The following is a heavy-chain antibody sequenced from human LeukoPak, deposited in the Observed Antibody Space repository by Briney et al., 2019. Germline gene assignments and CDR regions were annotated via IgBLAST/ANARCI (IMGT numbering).Heavy chain of an antibody. J-gene: IGHJ4*02. V-gene: IGHV3-11*01. Sequence: KSGGSLRLSCTASGFTLSDYYMNWIRQAPGKGLERVSYISGSGTTIYFTDSVKGRFTISRDNAKNSLYLQMNSLRAEDTALFYCARATSAAGPFDSWGRGTLVTVSS. D-gene: IGHD6-13*01. CDR1: GFTLSDYY. CDR2: ISGSGTTI. CDR3: ARATSAAGPFDS.